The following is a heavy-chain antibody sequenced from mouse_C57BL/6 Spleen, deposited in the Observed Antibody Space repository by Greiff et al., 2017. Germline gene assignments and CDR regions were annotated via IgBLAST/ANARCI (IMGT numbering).Heavy chain of an antibody. J-gene: IGHJ2*01. CDR1: GYAFSSYW. CDR2: IYPGDGDT. V-gene: IGHV1-80*01. CDR3: AREGDGGY. Sequence: VKLVESGAELVKPGASVKISCKASGYAFSSYWMNWVKQRPGKGLEWIGQIYPGDGDTNYNGKFKGKATLTADKSSSTAYRQLSSLTSEDSAVYFCAREGDGGYWGQGTTLTVSS. D-gene: IGHD3-3*01.